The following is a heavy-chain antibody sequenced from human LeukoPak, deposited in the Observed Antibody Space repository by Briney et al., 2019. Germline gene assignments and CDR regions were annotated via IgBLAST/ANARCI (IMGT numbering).Heavy chain of an antibody. Sequence: GGSLRLSCAASGFMFNSYVMSRVRPAPGKGLEWVSAINGGGGNTYYADSVKGRFTISRDNSENMVYLQMNSLRADDTAVYYCAKSVVVITFRFDDWGQGALVTVSS. D-gene: IGHD2-15*01. CDR1: GFMFNSYV. CDR2: INGGGGNT. CDR3: AKSVVVITFRFDD. J-gene: IGHJ4*02. V-gene: IGHV3-23*01.